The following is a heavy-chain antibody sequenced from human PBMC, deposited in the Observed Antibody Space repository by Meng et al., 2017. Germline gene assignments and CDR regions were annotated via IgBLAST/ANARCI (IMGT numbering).Heavy chain of an antibody. CDR3: ASELPGGPNYWYFDL. D-gene: IGHD3-10*01. J-gene: IGHJ2*01. Sequence: VRLVGSGGGLVQPGRSPGLSCAASGFTFSSYGMHWVRQAPGKGLEWVSVIYSGGSTYYADSVKGRFTISRDNSKNTLYLQMNSLRAEDTAVYYCASELPGGPNYWYFDLWGRGTLVTVSS. CDR1: GFTFSSYG. CDR2: IYSGGST. V-gene: IGHV3-NL1*01.